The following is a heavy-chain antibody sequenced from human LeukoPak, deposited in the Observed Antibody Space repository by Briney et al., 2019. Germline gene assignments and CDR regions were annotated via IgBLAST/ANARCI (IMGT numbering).Heavy chain of an antibody. V-gene: IGHV3-23*01. Sequence: GGSLRLSCTASGFPFSSFGMSWVRQAPGKGLEWVSTISASGANTHYADSVKGRFTISRDNSKNTLHLQMNTLRVEDTALYYCAKDVGFCFGDSCSFFDYWGQGALVNVSS. CDR2: ISASGANT. J-gene: IGHJ4*02. CDR3: AKDVGFCFGDSCSFFDY. D-gene: IGHD2-15*01. CDR1: GFPFSSFG.